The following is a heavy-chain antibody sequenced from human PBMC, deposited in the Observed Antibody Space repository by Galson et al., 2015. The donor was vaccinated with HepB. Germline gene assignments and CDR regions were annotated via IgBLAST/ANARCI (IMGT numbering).Heavy chain of an antibody. V-gene: IGHV3-33*01. J-gene: IGHJ5*02. Sequence: SLRLSCAASGFTFSSYGMHWVRQAPGKGLEWVAVIWYDGSNKYYADSVKGRFTISRDNSKNTLYLQMNSLRAEDTAVYYCARGPGIAAAGILGFWAWGQGTLVTVSS. D-gene: IGHD6-13*01. CDR2: IWYDGSNK. CDR3: ARGPGIAAAGILGFWA. CDR1: GFTFSSYG.